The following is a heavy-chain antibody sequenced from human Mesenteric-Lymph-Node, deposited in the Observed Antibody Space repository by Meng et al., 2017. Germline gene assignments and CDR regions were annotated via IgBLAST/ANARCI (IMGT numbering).Heavy chain of an antibody. Sequence: LRLSCAISGDSVSSNSAAWNWIRQSPSRGLEWLGRTYYRSKWYNDYAVSVKSRITINPDTSKNQFSLQLNSVTPEDTAVYYCAREGGSTVKGEYYFDYWGQGTLVTVSS. CDR1: GDSVSSNSAA. CDR2: TYYRSKWYN. CDR3: AREGGSTVKGEYYFDY. J-gene: IGHJ4*02. V-gene: IGHV6-1*01. D-gene: IGHD4-11*01.